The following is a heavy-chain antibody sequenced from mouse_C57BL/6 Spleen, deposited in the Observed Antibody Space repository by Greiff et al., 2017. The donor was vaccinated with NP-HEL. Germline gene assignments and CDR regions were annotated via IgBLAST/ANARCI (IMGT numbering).Heavy chain of an antibody. Sequence: VQVVESGAELARPGASVKLSCKASGYTFTSYGISWVKQRTGQGLEWIGEIYPRSGNTYYNEKFKGKATLTADKSSSTAYMELRSLTSEDSAVYFCARNYYGHGAMDYWGQGTSVTVSS. CDR3: ARNYYGHGAMDY. D-gene: IGHD1-1*01. CDR1: GYTFTSYG. V-gene: IGHV1-81*01. CDR2: IYPRSGNT. J-gene: IGHJ4*01.